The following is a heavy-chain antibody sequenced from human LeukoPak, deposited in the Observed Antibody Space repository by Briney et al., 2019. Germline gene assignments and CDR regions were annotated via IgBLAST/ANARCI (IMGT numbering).Heavy chain of an antibody. J-gene: IGHJ4*02. CDR2: IKSKTDGGTT. Sequence: GGSLRLSCAASGFTFNNYAMSWVRQAPGKGLEWVGRIKSKTDGGTTDFAAPVKGRFTISRDDSKNTLYLQMNSLKTEDTAVYYCTTDTYYDYVWESYGSDYWGQGTLVTVSS. V-gene: IGHV3-15*01. CDR3: TTDTYYDYVWESYGSDY. D-gene: IGHD3-16*01. CDR1: GFTFNNYA.